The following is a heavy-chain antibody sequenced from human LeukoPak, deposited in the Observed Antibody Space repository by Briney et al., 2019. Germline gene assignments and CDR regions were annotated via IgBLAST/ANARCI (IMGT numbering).Heavy chain of an antibody. CDR3: ARERDCSSTSCPPDY. CDR1: GYTFTGYY. CDR2: INPNSGGT. Sequence: ASVKVSCKASGYTFTGYYMHWVRQARGQGLEWMGWINPNSGGTNYAQKFQGRVTMTRDTSISTAYMELSRLRSDDTAVYYCARERDCSSTSCPPDYWGQGTLVTVSS. J-gene: IGHJ4*02. V-gene: IGHV1-2*02. D-gene: IGHD2-2*01.